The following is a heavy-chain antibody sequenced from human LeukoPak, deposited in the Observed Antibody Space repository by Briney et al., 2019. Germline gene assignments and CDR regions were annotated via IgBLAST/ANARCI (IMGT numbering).Heavy chain of an antibody. CDR1: GYTFTGDY. CDR2: INPKSGGA. J-gene: IGHJ5*02. V-gene: IGHV1-2*02. D-gene: IGHD6-13*01. Sequence: ASVRVSCKASGYTFTGDYIHCVRQAPGQGLEWMGWINPKSGGANSAQKFRGRVTMTRDTSISTAYMALSRPRSVDTAVDYCAREHFCSSGSCFDPWGQGTLVTVSS. CDR3: AREHFCSSGSCFDP.